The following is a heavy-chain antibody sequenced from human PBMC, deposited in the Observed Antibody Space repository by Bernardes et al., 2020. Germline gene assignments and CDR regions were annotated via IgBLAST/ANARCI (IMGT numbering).Heavy chain of an antibody. CDR2: ISGGGSSI. D-gene: IGHD6-19*01. J-gene: IGHJ4*02. CDR1: GFTFSSYE. CDR3: TREGGGWYVDY. Sequence: GSLRLSCAASGFTFSSYEMNWVRQAPGKGLEWVSYISGGGSSIYYADSVKGRFTISRDNAKNSLYLQMNSLRAEDTAVYYCTREGGGWYVDYWGQGMLVTVSS. V-gene: IGHV3-48*03.